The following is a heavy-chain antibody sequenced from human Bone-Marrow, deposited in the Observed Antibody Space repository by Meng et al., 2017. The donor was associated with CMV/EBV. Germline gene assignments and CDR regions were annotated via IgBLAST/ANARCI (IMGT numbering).Heavy chain of an antibody. CDR1: FSFRNYA. CDR3: AKAGGDCSSTSCHVFNY. J-gene: IGHJ4*02. V-gene: IGHV3-23*01. D-gene: IGHD2-2*01. Sequence: FSFRNYAMTWVRQAPGKGLEWVSVISGSGAGTNYADSVKGRFTISRDNSKNTLPLQMNSLRVEDTAVYYCAKAGGDCSSTSCHVFNYWGQGTLVTVSS. CDR2: ISGSGAGT.